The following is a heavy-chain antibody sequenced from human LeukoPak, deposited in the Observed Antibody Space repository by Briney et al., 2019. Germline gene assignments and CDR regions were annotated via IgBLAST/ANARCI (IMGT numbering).Heavy chain of an antibody. J-gene: IGHJ5*02. D-gene: IGHD2-8*01. CDR1: GFTFSSYW. V-gene: IGHV3-74*01. CDR2: INSDGSRT. CDR3: ARYCTFRTCSATQFDA. Sequence: GGSLRLSCAASGFTFSSYWMHWVRQAPGKGLVWVSRINSDGSRTSYADSVKGRFTISRDNAKNSLYLQMNSLRADDSAVYYCARYCTFRTCSATQFDAWGQGTLVTVSS.